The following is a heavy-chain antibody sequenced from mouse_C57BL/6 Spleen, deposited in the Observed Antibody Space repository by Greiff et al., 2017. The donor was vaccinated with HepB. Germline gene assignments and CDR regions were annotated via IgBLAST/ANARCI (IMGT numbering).Heavy chain of an antibody. D-gene: IGHD1-3*01. V-gene: IGHV1-80*01. Sequence: VQLQESGAELVKPGASVKISCKASGYAFSSYWMNWVKQRPGKGLEWIGQIYPGDGDTNYNGKFKGKATLTADKSSSTAYMQLSSLTSEDSAVYFCARNPSSWYFDVWGTGTTVTVSS. CDR3: ARNPSSWYFDV. CDR1: GYAFSSYW. CDR2: IYPGDGDT. J-gene: IGHJ1*03.